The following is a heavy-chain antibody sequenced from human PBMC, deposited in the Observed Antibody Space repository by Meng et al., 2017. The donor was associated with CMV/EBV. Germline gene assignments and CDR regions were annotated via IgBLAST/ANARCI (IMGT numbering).Heavy chain of an antibody. V-gene: IGHV3-11*04. J-gene: IGHJ6*02. CDR1: GFTFSDYY. Sequence: GGSLRLSCAASGFTFSDYYMSWIRQAPGKGLEWVSYISSSGSTIYYADSVKGRFTISRDNAKNSLYLQMNSLRAEDTAVYYCARALCGGDCYSYYYYYYGMDVWGQGTTVTVSS. D-gene: IGHD2-21*01. CDR2: ISSSGSTI. CDR3: ARALCGGDCYSYYYYYYGMDV.